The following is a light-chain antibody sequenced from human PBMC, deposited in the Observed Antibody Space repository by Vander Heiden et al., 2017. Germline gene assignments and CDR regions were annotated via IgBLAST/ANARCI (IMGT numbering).Light chain of an antibody. V-gene: IGLV3-25*03. Sequence: SYELTQPPSVSVSPGQTARITCPGDALPKQYAYWYQQKPGQAPGLVIYKDSERPSGIPERFSGSSSGTTVTLTISGVQAEDEADYYCQSADSSGTYHVVFGGGTKLTVL. J-gene: IGLJ2*01. CDR3: QSADSSGTYHVV. CDR2: KDS. CDR1: ALPKQY.